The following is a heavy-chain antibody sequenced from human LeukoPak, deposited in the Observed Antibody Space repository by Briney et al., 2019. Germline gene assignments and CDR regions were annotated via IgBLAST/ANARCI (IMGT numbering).Heavy chain of an antibody. CDR3: AKVMYSSGRSANLDY. V-gene: IGHV3-9*03. CDR1: GFTFDDYA. Sequence: GGSLRLSCAASGFTFDDYAMHWVRQAPGKGLEWVSGISWNSGNIGYADSVKGRFTISRDNAKNSLYLQMNSLRAEDMALYHCAKVMYSSGRSANLDYWGQGTLVTVSS. D-gene: IGHD6-19*01. CDR2: ISWNSGNI. J-gene: IGHJ4*02.